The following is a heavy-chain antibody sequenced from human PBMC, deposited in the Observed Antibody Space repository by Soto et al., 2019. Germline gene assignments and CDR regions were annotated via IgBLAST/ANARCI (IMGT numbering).Heavy chain of an antibody. CDR3: VRQVGATGSYSYAV. Sequence: QVQLQESGPGGVKPSETLSLTCTVTGASVINDYWNWIRQPPGKGLEWIGFVYDSGSTSYNSSLKSRLTISVDTSKNQFSLKLSSVTAADTAVYYCVRQVGATGSYSYAVWGQGTMVTVSS. V-gene: IGHV4-59*02. D-gene: IGHD1-26*01. CDR1: GASVINDY. CDR2: VYDSGST. J-gene: IGHJ3*01.